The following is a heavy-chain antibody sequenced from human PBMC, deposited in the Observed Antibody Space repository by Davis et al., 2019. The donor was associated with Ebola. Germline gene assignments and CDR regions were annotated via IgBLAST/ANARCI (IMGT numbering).Heavy chain of an antibody. Sequence: SETLSLTCAVYGGSFSGYHWTWIRQPPGKGLEWIGEINHSGGTNYNPSLKSRVTILVDKSQNQFSLKLSSVTAADTAVYYCAGGYGPSYWGQGTLVTVSS. CDR1: GGSFSGYH. D-gene: IGHD3-10*01. CDR3: AGGYGPSY. V-gene: IGHV4-34*01. CDR2: INHSGGT. J-gene: IGHJ4*02.